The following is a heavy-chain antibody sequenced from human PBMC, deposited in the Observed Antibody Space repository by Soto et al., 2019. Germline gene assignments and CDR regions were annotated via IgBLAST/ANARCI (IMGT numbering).Heavy chain of an antibody. CDR1: GFTFSSYG. D-gene: IGHD5-18*01. J-gene: IGHJ6*02. V-gene: IGHV3-30*18. Sequence: GGSLRLSCAASGFTFSSYGMHWVRQAPGKGLEWVAVISHDGSNKYYADSVKGRFAISRDNSKNTLYLQMNSLRAEDTAVYYCAKEFADTAMVYYYYGMDVWGQGTTVTVLL. CDR3: AKEFADTAMVYYYYGMDV. CDR2: ISHDGSNK.